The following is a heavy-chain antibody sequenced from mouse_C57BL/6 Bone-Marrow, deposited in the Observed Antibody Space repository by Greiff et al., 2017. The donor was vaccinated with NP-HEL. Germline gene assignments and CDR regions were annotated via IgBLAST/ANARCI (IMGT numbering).Heavy chain of an antibody. CDR1: GYAFTNYL. V-gene: IGHV1-54*01. CDR2: TNPGSGGT. J-gene: IGHJ2*01. Sequence: QVQLQQSGAELVRPGTSVKVSCKASGYAFTNYLIEWVKQRPGQGLEWIGVTNPGSGGTNYNAKFKGKATLTADKSSSTAYMQLSSLTSEDSAVYFCARSGTLFFDYWGQGTTLTVAS. CDR3: ARSGTLFFDY. D-gene: IGHD4-1*01.